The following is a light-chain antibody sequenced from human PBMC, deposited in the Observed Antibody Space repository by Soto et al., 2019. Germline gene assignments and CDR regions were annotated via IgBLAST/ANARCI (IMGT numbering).Light chain of an antibody. CDR3: CSYAGSPRDV. CDR2: DVS. Sequence: QSALTQPRSVSGSPGQSVTISCIGTSSDVGGYNYVSWYQQHPGKAPKVMIYDVSERPSGVPDRFSGSKSGNTASLTISGLQAEDEADYYCCSYAGSPRDVFGTGTQVTVL. CDR1: SSDVGGYNY. J-gene: IGLJ1*01. V-gene: IGLV2-11*01.